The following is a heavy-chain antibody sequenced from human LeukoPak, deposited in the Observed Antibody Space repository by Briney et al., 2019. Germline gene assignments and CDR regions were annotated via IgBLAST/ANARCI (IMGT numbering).Heavy chain of an antibody. Sequence: GGSLRLSCAASEFTFSSFAMSWVRQPPGKGLEWVSTISSSGGSTFYAESVKGRFTISRDDNENTLYLQMNSLRVEDTAVYYCARAAQVTGRPNLGGHFDYWGQGTLVTVSS. D-gene: IGHD6-6*01. J-gene: IGHJ4*02. CDR2: ISSSGGST. V-gene: IGHV3-23*01. CDR3: ARAAQVTGRPNLGGHFDY. CDR1: EFTFSSFA.